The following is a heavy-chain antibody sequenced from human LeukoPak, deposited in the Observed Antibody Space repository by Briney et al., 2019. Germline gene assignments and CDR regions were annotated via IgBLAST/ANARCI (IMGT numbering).Heavy chain of an antibody. V-gene: IGHV1-8*01. CDR2: MNPNSGNT. Sequence: ASVKVSCKASGYTFTSYDINWVRQATGQGLEWMGWMNPNSGNTGYAQKFQGRVTITGDTSASTAYMELSSLRSDDTAVYYCARGPRYAFDYWGQGTLVTVSS. D-gene: IGHD3-16*01. J-gene: IGHJ4*02. CDR3: ARGPRYAFDY. CDR1: GYTFTSYD.